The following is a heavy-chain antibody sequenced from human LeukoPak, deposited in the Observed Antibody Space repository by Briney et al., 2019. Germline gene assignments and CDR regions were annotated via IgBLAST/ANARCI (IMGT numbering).Heavy chain of an antibody. J-gene: IGHJ4*02. CDR2: IYYSGST. V-gene: IGHV4-59*05. CDR1: GGSISSYY. Sequence: SETLSPTCTVSGGSISSYYWSWIRQPPGKGLEWIGSIYYSGSTYYNPSLKSQVTISVDTSKNQFSLKLSSVTAADTAVYYCARLEYGDYRGDFDYWGQGTLVTVSS. D-gene: IGHD4-17*01. CDR3: ARLEYGDYRGDFDY.